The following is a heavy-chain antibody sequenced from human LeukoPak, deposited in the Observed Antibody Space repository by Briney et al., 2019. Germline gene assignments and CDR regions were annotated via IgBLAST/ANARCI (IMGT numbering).Heavy chain of an antibody. D-gene: IGHD3-22*01. J-gene: IGHJ4*02. CDR2: IWYDGSNK. CDR3: AKDAIGITMIVVVITYFDY. CDR1: GFTFRNYG. Sequence: GGSLRLSCAASGFTFRNYGMVWVRQAPGKGLEWVASIWYDGSNKYYADSVKGRSIISRDNPKNTLYLQMNSLRAEDTAVYYCAKDAIGITMIVVVITYFDYWGQGTLVTVSS. V-gene: IGHV3-30*02.